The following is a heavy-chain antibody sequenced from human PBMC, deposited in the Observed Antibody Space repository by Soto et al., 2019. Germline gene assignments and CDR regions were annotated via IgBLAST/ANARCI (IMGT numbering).Heavy chain of an antibody. D-gene: IGHD4-17*01. CDR1: GGSISSSSYY. V-gene: IGHV4-39*01. J-gene: IGHJ3*02. CDR3: ARGPDDYGDYVGAFDI. Sequence: QLQLQESGPGLVKPSETLSLTCTVSGGSISSSSYYWGWIRQPPGKGLEWIGSIYYSGSTYYNPSLKSRVTISVDTSKNQFSLKLSSVTAADTAVYYCARGPDDYGDYVGAFDIWGQGTMVTVSS. CDR2: IYYSGST.